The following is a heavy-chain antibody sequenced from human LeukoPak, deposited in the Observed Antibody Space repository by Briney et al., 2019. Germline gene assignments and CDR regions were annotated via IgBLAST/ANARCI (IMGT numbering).Heavy chain of an antibody. J-gene: IGHJ4*02. D-gene: IGHD3-10*01. V-gene: IGHV5-51*01. CDR1: GYSFTSYW. CDR2: IYPGDSDT. CDR3: ARPAAGYGSGSYYPPSSPFDY. Sequence: GESLKISCKGSGYSFTSYWIGWVRQMPGKGLEWMGIIYPGDSDTRYSPSFQGQVTISADKSISTAYLQWSSLKASDTAMYYCARPAAGYGSGSYYPPSSPFDYWGQGTLVTVSS.